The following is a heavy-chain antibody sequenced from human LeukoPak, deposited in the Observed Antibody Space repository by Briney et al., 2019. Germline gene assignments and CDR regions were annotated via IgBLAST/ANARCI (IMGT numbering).Heavy chain of an antibody. V-gene: IGHV3-20*04. Sequence: PGGSLRLSCAASGFTFDDYGMSWVRQAPGKGLEWVSGINWNGGSTGYADSVKGRFTISRDNSKNTLYLQMNSLRAEDTAIYYCARDERLLSFLKWGQGTLVTVSA. CDR1: GFTFDDYG. J-gene: IGHJ4*02. CDR2: INWNGGST. CDR3: ARDERLLSFLK. D-gene: IGHD3-3*01.